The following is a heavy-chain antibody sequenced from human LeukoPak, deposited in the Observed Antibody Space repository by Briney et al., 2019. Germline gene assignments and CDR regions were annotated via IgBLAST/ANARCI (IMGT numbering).Heavy chain of an antibody. CDR2: INHSGST. CDR3: ARGRTKRITMVRGEMDV. V-gene: IGHV4-34*01. CDR1: GGSFSGYY. Sequence: SETLSLTCAVYGGSFSGYYWSWIRQPPGKGLEWIGEINHSGSTNYNPSLKSRVTISVDTPKNQFSLKLSSVTAADTAVYYCARGRTKRITMVRGEMDVWGKGTTATVSS. J-gene: IGHJ6*04. D-gene: IGHD3-10*01.